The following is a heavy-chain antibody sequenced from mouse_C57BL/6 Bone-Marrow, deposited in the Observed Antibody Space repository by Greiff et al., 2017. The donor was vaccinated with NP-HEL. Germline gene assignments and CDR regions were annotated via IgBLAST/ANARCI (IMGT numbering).Heavy chain of an antibody. V-gene: IGHV1-5*01. CDR3: TSSITTVVDDWYFDV. CDR1: GYTFTSYW. J-gene: IGHJ1*03. Sequence: VQLQQSGTVLARPGASVKMSCKTSGYTFTSYWMHWVNQRPGQGLEWIGAIYPGNSDTSYNQKFKGKAKLTAVTSASTAYMELSSLTNEDSAVYYCTSSITTVVDDWYFDVWGTGTTVTVSS. CDR2: IYPGNSDT. D-gene: IGHD1-1*01.